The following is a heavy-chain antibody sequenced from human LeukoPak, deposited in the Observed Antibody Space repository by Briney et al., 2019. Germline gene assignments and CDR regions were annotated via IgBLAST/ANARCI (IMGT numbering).Heavy chain of an antibody. CDR1: GGSISSYY. V-gene: IGHV4-59*08. D-gene: IGHD6-13*01. J-gene: IGHJ4*02. CDR3: ARGSIAAAGHFDH. CDR2: IYYSGST. Sequence: SETLSLTCTVSGGSISSYYWSWIRQPPGKGLEWIGYIYYSGSTNYNPSLKSRVTISVDTSKNQFSLKLSSVTAADTAVYYCARGSIAAAGHFDHWGQGTLVTVSS.